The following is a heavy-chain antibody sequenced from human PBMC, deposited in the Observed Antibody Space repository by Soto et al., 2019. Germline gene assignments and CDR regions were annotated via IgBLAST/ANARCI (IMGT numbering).Heavy chain of an antibody. Sequence: QVQLQESGPGLVKPSETLSLTCTVSGGSISSYYWSWIRQPPGKGLEWIGYIYYSGSTNYNPSLKGRVTISVDTSKNQFSLKLSSVTAADTAVYYCARLNYYYGSGSYNSYWYFDLWGRGTLVTVSS. CDR1: GGSISSYY. D-gene: IGHD3-10*01. V-gene: IGHV4-59*08. CDR2: IYYSGST. CDR3: ARLNYYYGSGSYNSYWYFDL. J-gene: IGHJ2*01.